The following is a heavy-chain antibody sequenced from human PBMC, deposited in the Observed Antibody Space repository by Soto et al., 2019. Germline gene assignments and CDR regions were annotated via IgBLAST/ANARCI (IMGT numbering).Heavy chain of an antibody. CDR3: AKDSGGRWFGEYYYYGMDV. CDR2: ISYDGSNK. Sequence: SLRLSCAASGFTFSSYGMHWVRQAPGKGLEWVAVISYDGSNKYYADSVKGRFTISRDNSKNTLYLQMNSLRAEDTAVYYCAKDSGGRWFGEYYYYGMDVWGQGTTVTVSS. J-gene: IGHJ6*02. V-gene: IGHV3-30*18. D-gene: IGHD3-10*01. CDR1: GFTFSSYG.